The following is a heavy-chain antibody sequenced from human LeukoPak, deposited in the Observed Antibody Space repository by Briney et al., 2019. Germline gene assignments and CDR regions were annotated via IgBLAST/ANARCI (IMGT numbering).Heavy chain of an antibody. CDR2: IIPIFGTA. CDR1: GGTFSSYA. J-gene: IGHJ4*02. Sequence: SVKVSCEASGGTFSSYAISWVRQAPGQGLEWMGGIIPIFGTANYAQKFQGRVTITTDESTSTAYMELSSLRSEDTAVYYCARALAYCGGDCYASDYWGQGTLVTVSS. CDR3: ARALAYCGGDCYASDY. V-gene: IGHV1-69*05. D-gene: IGHD2-21*02.